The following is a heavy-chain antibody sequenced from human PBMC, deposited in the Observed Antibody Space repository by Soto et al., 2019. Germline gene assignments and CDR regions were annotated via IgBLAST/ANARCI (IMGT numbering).Heavy chain of an antibody. CDR3: ARGDAINWFDP. V-gene: IGHV4-61*03. J-gene: IGHJ5*02. Sequence: LSLTCTVSGGSVSSGSFYWTWIRQPPGKGLEWIGYISYSGNTNYSPSLKSRVTISIDTSKNHFSLRLSSVTAADTAVYYCARGDAINWFDPWGQGTLVTVSS. CDR1: GGSVSSGSFY. CDR2: ISYSGNT. D-gene: IGHD2-2*01.